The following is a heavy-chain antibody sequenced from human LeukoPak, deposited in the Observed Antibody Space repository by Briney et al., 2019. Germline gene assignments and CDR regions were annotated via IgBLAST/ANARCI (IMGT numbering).Heavy chain of an antibody. CDR1: GYTFTSYG. J-gene: IGHJ4*02. V-gene: IGHV1-18*01. Sequence: GAAVRVSCKASGYTFTSYGISWVRRAPGQGVVWRGWISSYSGNTNYAQKLQGRDAMTTDTSTSTAYMELRSLRSDDTAVYYCARVGRDLYGDDYWGQGTLVTVSS. D-gene: IGHD2-2*02. CDR2: ISSYSGNT. CDR3: ARVGRDLYGDDY.